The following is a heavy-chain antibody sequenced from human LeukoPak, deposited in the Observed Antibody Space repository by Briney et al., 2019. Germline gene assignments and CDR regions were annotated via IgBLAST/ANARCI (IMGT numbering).Heavy chain of an antibody. Sequence: ASVKVSCKASGYTFTDYGINWVRQAPGQGLEWMGWINGYNGNTYYAQKLQGRVTMTTDTSTSTAYMELRSLRSDDTAVYYCARWRVLNTHPYYFDYWGQGTLVTVSS. D-gene: IGHD2/OR15-2a*01. V-gene: IGHV1-18*01. CDR1: GYTFTDYG. CDR2: INGYNGNT. CDR3: ARWRVLNTHPYYFDY. J-gene: IGHJ4*02.